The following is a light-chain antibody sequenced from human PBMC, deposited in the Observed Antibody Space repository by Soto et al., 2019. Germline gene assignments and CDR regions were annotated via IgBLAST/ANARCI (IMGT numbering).Light chain of an antibody. Sequence: QSVLTQPPSVSGAPGQRVTISCTGSSSNIGAGYDVHWYQQLPRTAPKLLIYNNINRPSGDPDRLSGSRSGTSASLAITGRQTEDEANYSSPSYAGNYVYVFGTGSKGTVL. CDR2: NNI. J-gene: IGLJ1*01. CDR3: PSYAGNYVYV. V-gene: IGLV1-40*01. CDR1: SSNIGAGYD.